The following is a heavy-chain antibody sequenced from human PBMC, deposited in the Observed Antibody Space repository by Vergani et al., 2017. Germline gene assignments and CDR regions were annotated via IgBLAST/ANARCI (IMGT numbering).Heavy chain of an antibody. CDR1: GFTFGDYA. D-gene: IGHD3-9*01. CDR3: TRWIYDILTGYLYYFDY. V-gene: IGHV3-49*05. CDR2: IRSKAYGGTT. J-gene: IGHJ4*02. Sequence: EVQLVESGGGLVKPGRSLRLSCTASGFTFGDYAMSWFRQAPGKGLEWVGLIRSKAYGGTTEYAASVKGRFTISRDDSKSIAYLQMNSLKTEDTAVYYCTRWIYDILTGYLYYFDYWGQGTLVTVSS.